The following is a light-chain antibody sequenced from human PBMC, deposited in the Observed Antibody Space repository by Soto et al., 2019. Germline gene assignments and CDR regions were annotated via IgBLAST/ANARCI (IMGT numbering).Light chain of an antibody. J-gene: IGKJ5*01. CDR1: QSISSW. CDR2: DAS. V-gene: IGKV1-5*01. Sequence: DIQMYQSPSTLSASVGDRVTITCRASQSISSWLAWYQQKPGKAPKLLIYDASSLESGVPSRFSGSGSGTEFTLTISSLQPDDVATYYCQKYNSAPLTFGGGTRLEI. CDR3: QKYNSAPLT.